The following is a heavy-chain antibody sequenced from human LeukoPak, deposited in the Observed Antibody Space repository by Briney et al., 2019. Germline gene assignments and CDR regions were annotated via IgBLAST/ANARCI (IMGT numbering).Heavy chain of an antibody. V-gene: IGHV3-74*01. D-gene: IGHD2-2*01. CDR1: GNYW. CDR3: VSFYETY. Sequence: GGPLRLSCAASGNYWMHWVRQAPRKGLVWVSHINSDGSWTGYADSVKGRFTISKDNAKNMVYLHMNSLRVDDTAVYYCVSFYETYWGRGTLVTVSS. J-gene: IGHJ4*02. CDR2: INSDGSWT.